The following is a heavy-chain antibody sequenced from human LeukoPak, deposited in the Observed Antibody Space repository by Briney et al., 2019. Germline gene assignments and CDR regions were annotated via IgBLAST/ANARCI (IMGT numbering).Heavy chain of an antibody. J-gene: IGHJ5*02. CDR1: GGSISSYY. V-gene: IGHV4-59*01. Sequence: SETLSLTCTVSGGSISSYYWSWIRQPPGKGLEWIGYIYYSGSTNYNPSLKSRVTISVDTSKNQFSLKLSSVTAADTAVYYCARDVPPVGALTKENWFDPWGQGTLVTVSS. CDR2: IYYSGST. D-gene: IGHD1-26*01. CDR3: ARDVPPVGALTKENWFDP.